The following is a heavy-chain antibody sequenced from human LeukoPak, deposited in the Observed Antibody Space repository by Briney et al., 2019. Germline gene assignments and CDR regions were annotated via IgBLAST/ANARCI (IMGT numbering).Heavy chain of an antibody. J-gene: IGHJ4*02. CDR1: GGSISSYY. D-gene: IGHD3-22*01. CDR3: ARGSYYYDSSGYSETGEID. V-gene: IGHV4-59*01. CDR2: IYYSGST. Sequence: SETLSLTCTVSGGSISSYYWSWIRQPPGKGLEWIGYIYYSGSTNYNPSLKSRVTISVDTSKNQFSLKLSSVTAADTAVYYCARGSYYYDSSGYSETGEIDWGQGTLVTVPS.